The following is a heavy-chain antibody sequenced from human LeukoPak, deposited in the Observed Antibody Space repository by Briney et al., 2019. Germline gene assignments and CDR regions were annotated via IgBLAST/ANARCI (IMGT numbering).Heavy chain of an antibody. D-gene: IGHD5-18*01. CDR1: GFTFDDYA. Sequence: GGSLRLSCAASGFTFDDYAMHWVRQAPGKGLEWVSGINWNSGSLVYAGSVKGRFTISRDNAKNSLYLQMNSLRPDDTALYYCAKDRAATPMDLFDYWGQGTLVTVSS. J-gene: IGHJ4*02. CDR2: INWNSGSL. CDR3: AKDRAATPMDLFDY. V-gene: IGHV3-9*01.